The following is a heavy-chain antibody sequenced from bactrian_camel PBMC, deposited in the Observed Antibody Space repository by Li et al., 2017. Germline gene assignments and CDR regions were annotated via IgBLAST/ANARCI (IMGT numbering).Heavy chain of an antibody. V-gene: IGHV3S53*01. CDR1: GYAASTYC. D-gene: IGHD1*01. CDR2: IDSAGDT. CDR3: AAGYVGYPANPVGDFLNADEYKF. Sequence: HVQLVESGGGLVQAGGSLRLSCRASGYAASTYCMAWFRQTPGKEREGVASIDSAGDTNYADSAKGRFTVSQGTTKNTVHLEMLSLKPEDAGRYYCAAGYVGYPANPVGDFLNADEYKFWGQGTQVTVS. J-gene: IGHJ4*01.